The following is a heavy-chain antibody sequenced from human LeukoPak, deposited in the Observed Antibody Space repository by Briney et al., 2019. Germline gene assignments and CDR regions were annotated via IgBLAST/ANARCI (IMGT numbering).Heavy chain of an antibody. CDR2: ISSSGSSI. J-gene: IGHJ4*02. Sequence: GGSLRLSCAASGFTFSDDYMSWIRQAPGKGLEWVSYISSSGSSIYYGDSVKGRFTISRDNAKNSLYLQMNRLRADDTAMYYCARLKYTSSWHYFFDDWGQGTLVTVSS. CDR1: GFTFSDDY. D-gene: IGHD6-13*01. V-gene: IGHV3-11*04. CDR3: ARLKYTSSWHYFFDD.